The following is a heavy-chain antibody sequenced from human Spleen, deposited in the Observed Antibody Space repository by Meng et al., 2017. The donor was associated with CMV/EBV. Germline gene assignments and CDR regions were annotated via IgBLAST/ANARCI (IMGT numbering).Heavy chain of an antibody. CDR2: INPNSGDT. CDR1: GYTFTGYY. Sequence: ASVKVSCKASGYTFTGYYIHWVRQAPGQGLEWMGWINPNSGDTNYPQKFQGRVTMTRDTSINTGYMELSRLRSDDTAVYYCATVGYDGSYCYGVEVWGQGTTVTVSS. D-gene: IGHD5-12*01. CDR3: ATVGYDGSYCYGVEV. J-gene: IGHJ6*02. V-gene: IGHV1-2*02.